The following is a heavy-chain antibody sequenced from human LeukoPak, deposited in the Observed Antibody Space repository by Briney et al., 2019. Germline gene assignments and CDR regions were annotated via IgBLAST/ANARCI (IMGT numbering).Heavy chain of an antibody. D-gene: IGHD3-22*01. V-gene: IGHV3-48*01. CDR1: GFTFSSYS. CDR3: ARSITMIVVVIGY. J-gene: IGHJ4*02. Sequence: PGGSLRLSCAASGFTFSSYSTNWVRQAPGKGREGVSYISSSSSTIYYADSVKGRFTISRDNAKNSLYLQMNSLRAEDTAVYYCARSITMIVVVIGYWGQGTLVTVSS. CDR2: ISSSSSTI.